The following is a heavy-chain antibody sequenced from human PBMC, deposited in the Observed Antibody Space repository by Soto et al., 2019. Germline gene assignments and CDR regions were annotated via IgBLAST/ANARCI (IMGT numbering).Heavy chain of an antibody. CDR3: TKNSAYALDY. CDR2: LHHGGST. V-gene: IGHV4-4*02. J-gene: IGHJ4*02. CDR1: RYSINNNNW. D-gene: IGHD5-12*01. Sequence: QVLLQDSGPGLVKPSETLSLTCDVSRYSINNNNWWSWVRQPPGGGLEWIGELHHGGSTNYNPSLESRVTFSVDISKNQFFLKLSSVPAADTAVYYCTKNSAYALDYWGQGTLVTVSS.